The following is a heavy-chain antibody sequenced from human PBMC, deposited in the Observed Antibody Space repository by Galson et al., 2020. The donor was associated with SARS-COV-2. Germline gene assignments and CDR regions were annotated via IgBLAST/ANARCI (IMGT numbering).Heavy chain of an antibody. Sequence: SQTLSLTCTVSGGSISSGGYYWSWIRQHPGKGLEWIGYIYYSGSTYYNPSLKSRVTISVDTSKNQFSLKLSSVTAADTAVYYCARGLDGRLEGWFDPWGQGTLVTVSS. V-gene: IGHV4-31*03. D-gene: IGHD6-19*01. J-gene: IGHJ5*02. CDR2: IYYSGST. CDR3: ARGLDGRLEGWFDP. CDR1: GGSISSGGYY.